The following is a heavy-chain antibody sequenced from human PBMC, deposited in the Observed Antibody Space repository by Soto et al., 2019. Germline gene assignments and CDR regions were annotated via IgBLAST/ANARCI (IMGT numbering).Heavy chain of an antibody. CDR2: ISGSGGST. CDR3: AKGSGTYHIYYVLDV. D-gene: IGHD3-10*01. V-gene: IGHV3-23*01. J-gene: IGHJ6*02. CDR1: GFTFASYA. Sequence: PGGSLRLSCAASGFTFASYAMSWVRQAPGKGLEWVSSISGSGGSTNYADSVRGRFTISRDNSKNTLYLQLNSLRAEDMAVYYCAKGSGTYHIYYVLDVWGQGTTVTVSS.